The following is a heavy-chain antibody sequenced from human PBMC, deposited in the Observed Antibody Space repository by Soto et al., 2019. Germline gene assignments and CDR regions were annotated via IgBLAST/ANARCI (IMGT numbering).Heavy chain of an antibody. D-gene: IGHD1-7*01. J-gene: IGHJ6*02. Sequence: QVQLVESGGGVVQPGRSLRLSCAASGFTFSSYAMHWVRQAPGKGLEWVAVISYDGSKKYYADSVKGRFTISRDNSKNTLYLQMNSLRAEDTAVYYCARDRLRYNWNYFPYYYYGMDVWGQGTTVTVSS. CDR3: ARDRLRYNWNYFPYYYYGMDV. CDR2: ISYDGSKK. CDR1: GFTFSSYA. V-gene: IGHV3-30-3*01.